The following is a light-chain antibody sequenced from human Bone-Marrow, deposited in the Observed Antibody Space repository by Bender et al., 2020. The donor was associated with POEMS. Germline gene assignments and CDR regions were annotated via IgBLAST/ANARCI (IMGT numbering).Light chain of an antibody. V-gene: IGLV2-14*01. CDR2: EVN. J-gene: IGLJ3*02. CDR1: NNDIGTYKF. CDR3: SSYSSTSTPWV. Sequence: QSALTQPASVSGSPGQSVTISCTGTNNDIGTYKFVSWYQHHPGRAPQLLIYEVNSRPSGLSDRFSGSKSGNTASLTISGLQAEDEADYYCSSYSSTSTPWVFGGGTELTVL.